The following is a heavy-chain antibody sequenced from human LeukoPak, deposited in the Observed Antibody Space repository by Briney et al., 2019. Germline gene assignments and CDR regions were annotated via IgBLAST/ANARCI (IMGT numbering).Heavy chain of an antibody. D-gene: IGHD3-9*01. Sequence: SETLSLTCTVSGGSISSSSYYWVWIRQPPGKGLEWIGSICYSGSTYYNPSRKSRVTVSVHTSKNQFSLKLGSVTAADTAVYYCARPSYDILTGYFYYFDYWGQGTLVTVSS. J-gene: IGHJ4*02. V-gene: IGHV4-39*01. CDR2: ICYSGST. CDR1: GGSISSSSYY. CDR3: ARPSYDILTGYFYYFDY.